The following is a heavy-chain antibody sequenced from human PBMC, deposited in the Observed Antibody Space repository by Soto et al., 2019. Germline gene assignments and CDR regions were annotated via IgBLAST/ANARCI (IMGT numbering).Heavy chain of an antibody. CDR2: IYYSGST. CDR1: GGSISSYY. J-gene: IGHJ5*02. Sequence: SETLSLTCTVSGGSISSYYWSWIRQPPGKGLEWIGYIYYSGSTNYNPSLKSRVTISVDTSKNQFSLKLSSVTAADTAVYFCARESDSGFDPWGQGTLVTVSS. CDR3: ARESDSGFDP. V-gene: IGHV4-59*01.